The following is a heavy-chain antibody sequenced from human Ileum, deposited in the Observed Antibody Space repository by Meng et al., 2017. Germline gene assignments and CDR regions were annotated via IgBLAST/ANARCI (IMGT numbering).Heavy chain of an antibody. Sequence: QLPPQESGPGLVKPSETLSLTCTVSGGSISSSSYYWGWIRQPPGKGLEWIGSIYYSGSTYYNPSLKSRVTISVDTSKNQFSLKLSSVTAADTAVYYCARDLVVVAATDDIDAFDIWGQGTMVTVSS. CDR1: GGSISSSSYY. CDR2: IYYSGST. J-gene: IGHJ3*02. CDR3: ARDLVVVAATDDIDAFDI. V-gene: IGHV4-39*07. D-gene: IGHD2-15*01.